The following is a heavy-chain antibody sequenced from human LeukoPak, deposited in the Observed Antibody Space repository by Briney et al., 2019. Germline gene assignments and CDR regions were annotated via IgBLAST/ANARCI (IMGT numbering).Heavy chain of an antibody. D-gene: IGHD7-27*01. J-gene: IGHJ3*02. V-gene: IGHV3-30*02. CDR1: GFTLSSYG. Sequence: PGXSLRLSCAASGFTLSSYGMHWVRQAPGKGLEWVAFMRYDGSNKYYADSVKGRFTISRDNPKNTLYLQMNSLRVEDTAVYYCGSRTGAIWGQGTMVTVSS. CDR2: MRYDGSNK. CDR3: GSRTGAI.